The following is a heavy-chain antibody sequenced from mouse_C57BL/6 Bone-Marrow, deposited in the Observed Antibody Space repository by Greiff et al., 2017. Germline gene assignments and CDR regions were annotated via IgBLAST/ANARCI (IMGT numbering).Heavy chain of an antibody. CDR2: IYPGSGST. V-gene: IGHV1-55*01. CDR1: GYTFTSYW. J-gene: IGHJ1*03. D-gene: IGHD1-1*01. Sequence: QVQLQQPGAELVKPGASVKMSCKASGYTFTSYWITWVKQRPGQGLEWIGDIYPGSGSTNYNEKFKSKAPLTVDTSSSTAYMQLSSLTSEDSAVYYCARTPPITTVVARYWYFDVWGTGTTVTVSS. CDR3: ARTPPITTVVARYWYFDV.